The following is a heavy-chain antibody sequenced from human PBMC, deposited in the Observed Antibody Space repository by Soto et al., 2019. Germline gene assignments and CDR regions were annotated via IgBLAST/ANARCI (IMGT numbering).Heavy chain of an antibody. Sequence: PGGSLRLSCAASGFTVSSNYMSWVRQAPGKGLEWLSVIYTDDSTYYADSVKGRFTISRHNSKNTLYLQMNSLRAEDTAVYYCTSGTSGSSVPLYWGQGTLVPVSS. CDR1: GFTVSSNY. CDR3: TSGTSGSSVPLY. J-gene: IGHJ4*02. CDR2: IYTDDST. V-gene: IGHV3-53*04. D-gene: IGHD1-1*01.